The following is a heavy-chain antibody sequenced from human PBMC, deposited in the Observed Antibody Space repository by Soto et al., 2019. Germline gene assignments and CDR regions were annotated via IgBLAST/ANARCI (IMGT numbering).Heavy chain of an antibody. Sequence: GGPLRLSCAASGFTFSTYDMHWVRQATGKGLEWVSAIGIGGDTYHPDSVKGRFTISRENARKSLFLQMNSLRAGDTAVYYCVRACKYGNSGRAFDFWGQGTMVTVSS. CDR2: IGIGGDT. CDR3: VRACKYGNSGRAFDF. D-gene: IGHD3-10*01. V-gene: IGHV3-13*01. J-gene: IGHJ3*01. CDR1: GFTFSTYD.